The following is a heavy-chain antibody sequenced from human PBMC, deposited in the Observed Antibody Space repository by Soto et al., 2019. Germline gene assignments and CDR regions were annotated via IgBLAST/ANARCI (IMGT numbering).Heavy chain of an antibody. Sequence: GGSLRLSCAASGFTFSSYGMHWVRQAPGKGLEWVAVISYDGSNKYYADSVKGRFTISRDNSKNTLYLQMNSLRAEDTAVYYCAKDRTSYGDYSDNWFDPWGQGTLVTVS. J-gene: IGHJ5*02. V-gene: IGHV3-30*18. CDR2: ISYDGSNK. CDR1: GFTFSSYG. D-gene: IGHD4-17*01. CDR3: AKDRTSYGDYSDNWFDP.